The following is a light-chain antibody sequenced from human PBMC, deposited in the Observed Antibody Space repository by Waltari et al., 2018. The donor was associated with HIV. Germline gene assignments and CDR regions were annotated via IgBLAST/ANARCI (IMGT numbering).Light chain of an antibody. CDR3: SSYTSSSTWV. J-gene: IGLJ3*02. V-gene: IGLV2-14*03. CDR2: DVT. Sequence: QSALTQPASVSGSPGQSITISCTGTSSDVGGYNYVSWYQQHPGKAPKLMIYDVTNRPLGVSNRFSGSKSGNTASLTISGLQLEDEAAYYCSSYTSSSTWVFGGGTKLTVL. CDR1: SSDVGGYNY.